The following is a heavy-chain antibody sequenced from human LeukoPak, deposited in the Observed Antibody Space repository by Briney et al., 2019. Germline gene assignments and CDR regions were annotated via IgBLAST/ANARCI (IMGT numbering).Heavy chain of an antibody. V-gene: IGHV4-59*01. D-gene: IGHD5-18*01. J-gene: IGHJ6*02. CDR3: ARGWDTGYGYYGMDV. CDR1: GGSISGYY. Sequence: SETLSLTCTVSGGSISGYYWSWIRQPPGKGLEWIGNIYYSGTVNYSPSLKSRVTISVATSNNQSSLNLLFVTAADSAVYYCARGWDTGYGYYGMDVWGQGTTVTVS. CDR2: IYYSGTV.